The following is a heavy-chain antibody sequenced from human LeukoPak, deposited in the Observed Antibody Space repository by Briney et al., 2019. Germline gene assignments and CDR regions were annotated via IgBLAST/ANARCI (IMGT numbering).Heavy chain of an antibody. D-gene: IGHD2-21*02. V-gene: IGHV1-3*03. CDR3: ARSIWSATLTAYYLDY. J-gene: IGHJ4*02. CDR2: IDAGNGRT. CDR1: VYDFTKYA. Sequence: ASVKVSCKASVYDFTKYAVQWVRQAPGQRGEWMGWIDAGNGRTNYSQAFQSRVTICRDTSASIAYMELSSLTSDDMAVYYCARSIWSATLTAYYLDYWGQGTLVTVSS.